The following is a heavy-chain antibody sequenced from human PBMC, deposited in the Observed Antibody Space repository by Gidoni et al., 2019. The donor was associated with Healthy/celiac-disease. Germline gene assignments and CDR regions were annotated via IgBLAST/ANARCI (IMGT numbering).Heavy chain of an antibody. CDR1: GFTFSSYW. J-gene: IGHJ6*02. Sequence: EVQLVESGGGLVQPGGSLRLSCAASGFTFSSYWMSWVRQAPGKGLEWVANIKQDGSEKYYVDAVKGRFTISRDNAKNSLYLQMNSLRAEDTAVYYCAREKLSVSIFGVETNYGMDVWGQGTTVTVSS. V-gene: IGHV3-7*01. CDR2: IKQDGSEK. D-gene: IGHD3-3*01. CDR3: AREKLSVSIFGVETNYGMDV.